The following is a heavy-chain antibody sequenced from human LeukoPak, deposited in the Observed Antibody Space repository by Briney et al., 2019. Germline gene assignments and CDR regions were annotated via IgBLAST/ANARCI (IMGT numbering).Heavy chain of an antibody. CDR2: ISGSGGST. J-gene: IGHJ4*02. D-gene: IGHD3-22*01. CDR3: AKLWEVVVIRAWYYFDY. Sequence: GGSLRLSCAASGFTFSSYAMSWVRQAPGKGLEWVSAISGSGGSTYYADSVKGRFTISRDNSKNTLYLQMNSLRAEDTAVYYCAKLWEVVVIRAWYYFDYWGQGNLVTVSS. CDR1: GFTFSSYA. V-gene: IGHV3-23*01.